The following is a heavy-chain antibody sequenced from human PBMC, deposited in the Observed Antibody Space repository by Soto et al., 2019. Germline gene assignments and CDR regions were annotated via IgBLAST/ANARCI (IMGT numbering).Heavy chain of an antibody. CDR1: GFTFSSYA. Sequence: GGSLRLSCAASGFTFSSYAMHWVRQAPGKGLEWVAVISYDGSNKYYADSVKGRFTISRDNSKNTLYLQMNSLRAEDTAVYYCERVMPRGDAFDIWGQGTMVSVSS. CDR2: ISYDGSNK. V-gene: IGHV3-30-3*01. D-gene: IGHD2-2*01. CDR3: ERVMPRGDAFDI. J-gene: IGHJ3*02.